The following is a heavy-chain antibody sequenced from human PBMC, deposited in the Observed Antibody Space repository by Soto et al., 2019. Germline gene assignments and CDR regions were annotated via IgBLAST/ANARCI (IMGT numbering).Heavy chain of an antibody. Sequence: QVQLQESGPGLVKPSQTLSLTCTVSGGSISSGGYYWSWIRQHPGKGLEWIGPIYYSGSTYYNPSLKSRVTMAVDTSNYQCSLKLSAVTAADTAVYYCARSQRDDFWSDLHAAFDIWGQGTMVTVSS. CDR1: GGSISSGGYY. CDR3: ARSQRDDFWSDLHAAFDI. D-gene: IGHD3-3*01. V-gene: IGHV4-31*03. J-gene: IGHJ3*02. CDR2: IYYSGST.